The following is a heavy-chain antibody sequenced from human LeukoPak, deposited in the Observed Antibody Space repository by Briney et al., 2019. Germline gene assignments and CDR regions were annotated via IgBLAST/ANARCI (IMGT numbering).Heavy chain of an antibody. D-gene: IGHD3-22*01. CDR3: ARSARRYYYDSSGYYGWFDP. Sequence: SVKVSCKASGGTFSSYAIGWVRQAPGQGLEWMGGIIPIFGTANHAQKFQGRVTITTDESTSTAYMELSSLRSEDTAVYYCARSARRYYYDSSGYYGWFDPWGQGTLVTVSS. CDR1: GGTFSSYA. V-gene: IGHV1-69*05. CDR2: IIPIFGTA. J-gene: IGHJ5*02.